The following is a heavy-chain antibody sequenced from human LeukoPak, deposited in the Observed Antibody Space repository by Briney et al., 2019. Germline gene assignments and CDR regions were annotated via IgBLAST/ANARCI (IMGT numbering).Heavy chain of an antibody. J-gene: IGHJ4*02. V-gene: IGHV3-74*01. D-gene: IGHD6-13*01. CDR3: ARAQSREQQLPFDY. CDR1: GFTFSSYW. Sequence: GGSLRLSCAASGFTFSSYWVHWIRQAPGKGLVWVSRINSDGSTTTYADSVKGRFTISRDNAKNTVYLQMNSLRAEDTAVYYCARAQSREQQLPFDYWGQGTLVTVSS. CDR2: INSDGSTT.